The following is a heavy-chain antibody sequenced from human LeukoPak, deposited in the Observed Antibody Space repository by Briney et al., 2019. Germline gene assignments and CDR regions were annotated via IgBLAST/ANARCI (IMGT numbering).Heavy chain of an antibody. V-gene: IGHV3-53*01. CDR2: IYSGGST. CDR1: GFTVSSNY. CDR3: ARVQPDFCSGYFSSREAGFDY. D-gene: IGHD3-3*01. J-gene: IGHJ4*02. Sequence: GGSLRLSCAASGFTVSSNYMSWVRQAPGKGLEWVSVIYSGGSTYYADSVKGRFTISRDNSKNTLYLQMNSLRAEDTAVYYCARVQPDFCSGYFSSREAGFDYWGQGTLVTVSS.